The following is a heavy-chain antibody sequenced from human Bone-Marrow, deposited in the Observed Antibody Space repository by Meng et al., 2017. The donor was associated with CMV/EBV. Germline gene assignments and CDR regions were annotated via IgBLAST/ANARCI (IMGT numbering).Heavy chain of an antibody. D-gene: IGHD5-12*01. Sequence: SETLSLTCTVSGGSISSSNYYWGWIRQPPGKGLEWIGSIYYSGSTYYNPSLKSRVTISVDTSKNQFSLKLSSVTAADTAVYYCARLGGGYDSGIWFDPWGQGTLVTVSS. CDR3: ARLGGGYDSGIWFDP. V-gene: IGHV4-39*07. CDR2: IYYSGST. CDR1: GGSISSSNYY. J-gene: IGHJ5*02.